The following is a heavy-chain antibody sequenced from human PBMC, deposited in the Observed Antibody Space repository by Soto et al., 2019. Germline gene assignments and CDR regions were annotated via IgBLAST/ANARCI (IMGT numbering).Heavy chain of an antibody. V-gene: IGHV4-30-2*01. Sequence: ASEARCPTWAGSGGSLSRGGYSWSWIRQPPGKGLEWIGYIYHSGSTYYNPSLKSRVTISVHRSKNQFSLKLSSVTAADTAVYYCARTPTPWGQGTLVPVSS. CDR2: IYHSGST. J-gene: IGHJ5*02. CDR3: ARTPTP. CDR1: GGSLSRGGYS. D-gene: IGHD1-26*01.